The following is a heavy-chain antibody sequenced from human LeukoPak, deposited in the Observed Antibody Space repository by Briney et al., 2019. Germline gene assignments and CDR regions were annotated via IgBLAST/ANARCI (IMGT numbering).Heavy chain of an antibody. CDR1: GGSVSSYY. D-gene: IGHD3-22*01. CDR3: ARDVSYDGSGHYHGASDN. J-gene: IGHJ3*02. Sequence: PSETLSLTCTVSGGSVSSYYWSWIRQPPGKGLEWIAYIDYTGITKYNPSLRSRVTISVDTSTKQFSLKLSSVTAADTAVYYCARDVSYDGSGHYHGASDNWGQGTMVTVSS. V-gene: IGHV4-59*02. CDR2: IDYTGIT.